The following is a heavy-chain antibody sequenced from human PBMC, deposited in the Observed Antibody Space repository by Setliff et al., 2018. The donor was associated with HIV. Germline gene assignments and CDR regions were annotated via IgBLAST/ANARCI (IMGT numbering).Heavy chain of an antibody. CDR1: GGSISSGSYF. CDR3: ARQGEVGAPFDY. Sequence: SETLSLTCTVSGGSISSGSYFWSWIRQPAGKGLEWIGHIYTSGSTNYNLSLKSRVTISVDTSKNQFSLKLSSVTAADTAVYYCARQGEVGAPFDYWGQGTLVTVSS. D-gene: IGHD1-26*01. CDR2: IYTSGST. V-gene: IGHV4-61*09. J-gene: IGHJ4*02.